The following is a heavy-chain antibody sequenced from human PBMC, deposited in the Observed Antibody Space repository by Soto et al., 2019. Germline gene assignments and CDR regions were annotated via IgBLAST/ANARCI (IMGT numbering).Heavy chain of an antibody. CDR2: ISAYNGNT. J-gene: IGHJ4*02. Sequence: QVQLVQSGAEVKKPGASVKVSCKASGYTFTSYGISWVRQAPGQGLEWMGWISAYNGNTNYAQKLQGRVTMTTDTSTSTAYMELRRLRYDDTAVYYCAPWGKRTMVTGKGDYWGQGTLVTVSS. V-gene: IGHV1-18*01. D-gene: IGHD5-18*01. CDR1: GYTFTSYG. CDR3: APWGKRTMVTGKGDY.